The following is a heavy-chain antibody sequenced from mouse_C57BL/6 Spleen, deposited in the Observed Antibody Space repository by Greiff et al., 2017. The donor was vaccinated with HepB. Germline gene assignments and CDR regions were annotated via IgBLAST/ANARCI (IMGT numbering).Heavy chain of an antibody. Sequence: EVHLVESGGGLVKPGGSLKLSCAASGFTFSSYAMSWVRQTPEKRLEWVATISDGGSYTYYPDNVKGRFTISRDNAKNNLYLQMSHLKSEDTAMYYCARAYGSSWGQGTLVTVSA. V-gene: IGHV5-4*01. CDR1: GFTFSSYA. CDR3: ARAYGSS. J-gene: IGHJ3*01. CDR2: ISDGGSYT. D-gene: IGHD1-1*01.